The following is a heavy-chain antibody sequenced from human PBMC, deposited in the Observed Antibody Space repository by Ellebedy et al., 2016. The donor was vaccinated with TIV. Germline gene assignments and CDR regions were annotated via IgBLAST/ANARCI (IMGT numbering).Heavy chain of an antibody. CDR3: TRGYWRDCTNGVCPSYFDY. CDR2: IYYSGTT. D-gene: IGHD2-8*01. Sequence: SETLSLTCSVSGDSISSRSHFWGWIRQPPGKGLEWIGSIYYSGTTYYNPSLKSRVTISVDTSKNQFSLKLSSVTAADTAVYYCTRGYWRDCTNGVCPSYFDYWGQGTLVTVSS. V-gene: IGHV4-39*07. CDR1: GDSISSRSHF. J-gene: IGHJ4*02.